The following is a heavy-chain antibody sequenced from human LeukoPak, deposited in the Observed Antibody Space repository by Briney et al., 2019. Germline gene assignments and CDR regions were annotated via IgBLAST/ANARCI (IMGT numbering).Heavy chain of an antibody. CDR2: IYHSGNT. CDR3: ARAQYYYGSGSRLGAFDI. Sequence: PSGTLSLTCAVSGGSISSSNWWSLVRQPPGKGLEWIGEIYHSGNTNYNPSLKSRVTISVDTSKNQFSLKLSSVTAADTAVYYCARAQYYYGSGSRLGAFDIWGQGTMVTVSS. V-gene: IGHV4-4*02. D-gene: IGHD3-10*01. CDR1: GGSISSSNW. J-gene: IGHJ3*02.